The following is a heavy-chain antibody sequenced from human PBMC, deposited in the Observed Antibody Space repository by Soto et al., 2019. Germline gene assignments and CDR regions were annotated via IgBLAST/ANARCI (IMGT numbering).Heavy chain of an antibody. V-gene: IGHV1-18*01. CDR1: GYSFSTYA. CDR3: ETAYASGFDP. Sequence: QLQLMQSGGEAKNPGASVKVSCEASGYSFSTYAISWLRQAPGQGLEWMGLITPNNGHTKYAQKFQGRLILTTDIPSTTAYMERTSLRDAATAMYYCETAYASGFDPWGQGTLVSVS. D-gene: IGHD3-10*01. CDR2: ITPNNGHT. J-gene: IGHJ5*02.